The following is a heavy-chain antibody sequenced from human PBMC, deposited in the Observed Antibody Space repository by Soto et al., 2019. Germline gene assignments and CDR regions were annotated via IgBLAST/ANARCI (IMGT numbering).Heavy chain of an antibody. CDR2: ISTSGST. CDR1: GGSLSSYY. Sequence: QVQLQESGPGLVKPSETLSLTCTVSGGSLSSYYWSWIRRPAGKGLEWIGRISTSGSTNYNPSLKSRVTMSVDTSKNQFSLRLSSVTAADTAVYYCARGSCRCSSFYGFDYWGQGTLVTVSS. V-gene: IGHV4-4*07. J-gene: IGHJ4*02. CDR3: ARGSCRCSSFYGFDY. D-gene: IGHD2-2*01.